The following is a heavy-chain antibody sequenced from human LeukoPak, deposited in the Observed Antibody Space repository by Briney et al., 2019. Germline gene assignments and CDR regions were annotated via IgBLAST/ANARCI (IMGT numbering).Heavy chain of an antibody. V-gene: IGHV3-21*01. Sequence: KPGGSLRLSCAASGFTFSSYSMNWVRQAPGKGLEWVSSISSSSSYIYCADSVKGRFTISRDNAKNSLYLQMNSLRAEDTAVYYCARDTSYYGDYGYFDYWGQGTLVTVSS. CDR2: ISSSSSYI. CDR1: GFTFSSYS. J-gene: IGHJ4*02. CDR3: ARDTSYYGDYGYFDY. D-gene: IGHD4-17*01.